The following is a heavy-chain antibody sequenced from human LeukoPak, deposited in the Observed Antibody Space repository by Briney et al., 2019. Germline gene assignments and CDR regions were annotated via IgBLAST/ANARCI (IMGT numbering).Heavy chain of an antibody. CDR2: ISAYNGNT. D-gene: IGHD3/OR15-3a*01. J-gene: IGHJ5*02. CDR3: ARDSSQFWPEGWFDP. CDR1: GYTFTSYG. Sequence: ASVKVSCKASGYTFTSYGISWVRQAPGQGLEWMGWISAYNGNTNYAQKLHGRVTMTTDTSTRTAYMELRSLRSDDTAVYYCARDSSQFWPEGWFDPWGQGTLVTVSS. V-gene: IGHV1-18*01.